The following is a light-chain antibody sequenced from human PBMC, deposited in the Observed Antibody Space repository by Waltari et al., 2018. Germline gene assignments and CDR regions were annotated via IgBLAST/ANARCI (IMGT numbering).Light chain of an antibody. CDR2: GAS. Sequence: EIVLTQSPGALSLSPGERATLSCRASHNVGNNYLAWFQQKPGQAPRLLIYGASSRATSIPDRFSGSGSGTDFTLTISRLEPEDFAVYYCQQSAHSPLTFGGGTKVEIK. J-gene: IGKJ4*01. V-gene: IGKV3-20*01. CDR3: QQSAHSPLT. CDR1: HNVGNNY.